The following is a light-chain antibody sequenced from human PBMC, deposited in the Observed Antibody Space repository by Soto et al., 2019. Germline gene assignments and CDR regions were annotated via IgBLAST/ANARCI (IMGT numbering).Light chain of an antibody. J-gene: IGLJ1*01. V-gene: IGLV2-14*01. CDR3: SSYSTMGTYV. Sequence: QSVLTQPASVSGSPGQSITISCGGTSSDVGAYIYVSWYQQHPGKAPKLMVSEVSHRPSGVSNRFSGSKSGNTASLTISGLQAEDEADYYCSSYSTMGTYVFGAGTKVTVL. CDR1: SSDVGAYIY. CDR2: EVS.